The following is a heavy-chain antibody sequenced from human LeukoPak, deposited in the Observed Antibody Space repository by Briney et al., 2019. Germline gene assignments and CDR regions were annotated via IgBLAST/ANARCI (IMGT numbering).Heavy chain of an antibody. CDR3: AGALPNGPLYYFDY. D-gene: IGHD2-8*01. Sequence: GSSVKVSCKASGGTFSSYAISWVRQAPGQGLEWMGRIIPILGIANYAQKFQGRVMITADKSTSTAYMELSSLRSEDTAVYYCAGALPNGPLYYFDYWGQGTLVTVSS. CDR1: GGTFSSYA. CDR2: IIPILGIA. V-gene: IGHV1-69*04. J-gene: IGHJ4*02.